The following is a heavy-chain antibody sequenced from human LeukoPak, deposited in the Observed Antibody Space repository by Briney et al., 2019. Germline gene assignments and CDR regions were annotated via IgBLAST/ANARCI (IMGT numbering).Heavy chain of an antibody. CDR2: IYNSRST. D-gene: IGHD2-2*01. CDR1: GGSISNYY. CDR3: ATEYCASSSCRFDS. V-gene: IGHV4-59*01. J-gene: IGHJ4*02. Sequence: SETLSLTCSVSGGSISNYYWSWIRQSPGKGPEWIGYIYNSRSTNYNPSLKSRVTISLDTSKKQFSLRLTSVTAADTAIYYCATEYCASSSCRFDSWGQGTLVTVSS.